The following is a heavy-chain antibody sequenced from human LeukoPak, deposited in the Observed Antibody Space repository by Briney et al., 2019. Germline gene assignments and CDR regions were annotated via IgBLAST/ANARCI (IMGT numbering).Heavy chain of an antibody. J-gene: IGHJ4*02. CDR1: GFTFGKYW. Sequence: GGSLRLSCVAPGFTFGKYWMSWVRQAPGKGLEWVANIKLDGSEKNYVDSVKGRFTISRDNTKNSLYLQMNSLRAEDTAVFYCARDQYDTWSRRGNFDSWGQGTLVIVSS. CDR3: ARDQYDTWSRRGNFDS. D-gene: IGHD3/OR15-3a*01. V-gene: IGHV3-7*03. CDR2: IKLDGSEK.